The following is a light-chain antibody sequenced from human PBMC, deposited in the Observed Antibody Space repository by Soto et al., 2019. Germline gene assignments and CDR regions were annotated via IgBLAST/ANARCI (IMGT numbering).Light chain of an antibody. Sequence: IKVTQTTSSLSPSVGERVTISFRSSQGISNYLAWFQQQPGKAPKSLIYAASTLQSGVPSRFSGSGSRAVFTLTSSRQPPEDSTTYYCQQNNRPLNFGQGTRLEIK. CDR3: QQNNRPLN. J-gene: IGKJ5*01. CDR2: AAS. CDR1: QGISNY. V-gene: IGKV1-16*01.